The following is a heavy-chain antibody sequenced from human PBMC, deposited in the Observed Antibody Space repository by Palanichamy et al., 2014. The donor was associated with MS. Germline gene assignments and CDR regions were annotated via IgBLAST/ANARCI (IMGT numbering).Heavy chain of an antibody. V-gene: IGHV4-59*08. Sequence: QVQLQESGPGLVKPSETLSLSCTVSGGSISSYYWNWIRQPPGKGLEWVGYMYYSGSTNYNPSLESRVTIPIDTSENQFSLRLTSVTAADTAVYYCARESLSYYGMDVWGQGTTVTVSS. CDR1: GGSISSYY. J-gene: IGHJ6*02. CDR3: ARESLSYYGMDV. CDR2: MYYSGST.